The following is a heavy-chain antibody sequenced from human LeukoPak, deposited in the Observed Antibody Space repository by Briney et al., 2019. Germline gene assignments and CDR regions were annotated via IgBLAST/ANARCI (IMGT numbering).Heavy chain of an antibody. D-gene: IGHD5-24*01. CDR2: IIPIFGTA. CDR3: ARDRRDGYNYEVDY. J-gene: IGHJ4*02. CDR1: GGTFSSYA. Sequence: SVNVSCKASGGTFSSYAISWVRQAPGQGLEWMGGIIPIFGTANYAQKFQGRVTMTRDTSTSTVYMELSSLRSEDTAVYYCARDRRDGYNYEVDYWGQGTLVTVSS. V-gene: IGHV1-69*05.